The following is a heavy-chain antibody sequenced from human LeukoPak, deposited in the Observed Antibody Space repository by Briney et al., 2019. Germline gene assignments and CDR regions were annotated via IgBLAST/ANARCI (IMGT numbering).Heavy chain of an antibody. D-gene: IGHD3-10*01. Sequence: GGSLRLSCAASGFTFSDYYMSWIRQAPGKGLEWVSYVSSSGSTIYYADSVKGRFTISRDNAKNSLYLQMNSLRAEDTAVYYCARVGPLLWFGELSFDYWGQGTLVTVSS. CDR2: VSSSGSTI. CDR1: GFTFSDYY. CDR3: ARVGPLLWFGELSFDY. V-gene: IGHV3-11*01. J-gene: IGHJ4*02.